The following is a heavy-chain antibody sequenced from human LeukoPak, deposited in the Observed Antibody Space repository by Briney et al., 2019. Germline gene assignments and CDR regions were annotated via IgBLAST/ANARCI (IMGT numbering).Heavy chain of an antibody. Sequence: GGSLRLSCAASGFIFSSYNMNWVRQAPGKGLERVSSINPNGDYIYYADSVKGRFTISRDNAKNSLYLQLNSLRAEDTAVYYCARAQGYFDLWGQGTLVSVSS. V-gene: IGHV3-21*06. J-gene: IGHJ4*02. CDR2: INPNGDYI. CDR3: ARAQGYFDL. CDR1: GFIFSSYN.